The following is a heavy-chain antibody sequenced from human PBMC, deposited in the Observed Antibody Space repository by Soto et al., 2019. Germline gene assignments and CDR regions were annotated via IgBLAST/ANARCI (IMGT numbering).Heavy chain of an antibody. CDR1: GYTFTSYD. CDR3: ARGLDGDYPNYYYYYMDV. Sequence: ASVKVSCKASGYTFTSYDINWVRLATGQGLEWMGWMNPNSGNTGYTQKFQGRVTMTRNTSISTAYMELSSLRSEDTAVYYCARGLDGDYPNYYYYYMDVWGKGTTVTVSS. V-gene: IGHV1-8*01. CDR2: MNPNSGNT. D-gene: IGHD4-17*01. J-gene: IGHJ6*03.